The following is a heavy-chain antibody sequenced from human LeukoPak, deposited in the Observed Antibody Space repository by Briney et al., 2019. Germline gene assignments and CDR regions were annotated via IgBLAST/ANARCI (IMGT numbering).Heavy chain of an antibody. Sequence: GGSLRLSCAASGFTFSDYYMSWIRQAPGKGLEWVSYISSSGSTIYYADSVKGRFTISRDNAKNSLYLQMNSLRAEDTAVYYCASVVLRYFDWLDYWGQGTLVTVSS. J-gene: IGHJ4*02. CDR1: GFTFSDYY. CDR3: ASVVLRYFDWLDY. D-gene: IGHD3-9*01. V-gene: IGHV3-11*04. CDR2: ISSSGSTI.